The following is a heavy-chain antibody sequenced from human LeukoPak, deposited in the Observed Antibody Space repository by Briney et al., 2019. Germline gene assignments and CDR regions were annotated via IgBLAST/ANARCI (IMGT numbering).Heavy chain of an antibody. J-gene: IGHJ5*02. D-gene: IGHD2-2*01. CDR1: GGSLSGFY. Sequence: SETLSLTCTVSGGSLSGFYWSWIRQPPGKGLEWIGYVYYGGSITYNPTLRSRVTIFIDTSKNQFSLSLESVTAADTAVYYCARDSTTMDAMWFGPWGQGTLVTVSS. V-gene: IGHV4-59*01. CDR3: ARDSTTMDAMWFGP. CDR2: VYYGGSI.